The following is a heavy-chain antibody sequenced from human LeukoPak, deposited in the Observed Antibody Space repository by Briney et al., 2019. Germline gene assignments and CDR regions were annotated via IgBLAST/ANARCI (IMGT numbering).Heavy chain of an antibody. Sequence: GGSLRLSCAASGFAFHTYGMSWVRQAPGKGLEWVSAIDGNGAKTFYADPVKGRFTIFRDNSKNTLYLQMNILRAEDTAVYYCAKDKSWGFDYWGEGTLVTVPS. J-gene: IGHJ4*02. CDR2: IDGNGAKT. V-gene: IGHV3-23*01. D-gene: IGHD3-16*01. CDR3: AKDKSWGFDY. CDR1: GFAFHTYG.